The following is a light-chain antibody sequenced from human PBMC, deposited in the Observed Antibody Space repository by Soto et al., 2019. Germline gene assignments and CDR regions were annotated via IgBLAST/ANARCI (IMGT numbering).Light chain of an antibody. J-gene: IGKJ5*01. CDR1: QSVSSS. CDR3: QQYNSWPPIT. Sequence: EIVVTQSPATLSVSPGERATLSCRASQSVSSSLAWYQQKPGQAPRLLIYGASTRVTGVPARFSGSGSGTEFTLTINSLKSEDFAVYYCQQYNSWPPITFGQGTRLEIK. CDR2: GAS. V-gene: IGKV3-15*01.